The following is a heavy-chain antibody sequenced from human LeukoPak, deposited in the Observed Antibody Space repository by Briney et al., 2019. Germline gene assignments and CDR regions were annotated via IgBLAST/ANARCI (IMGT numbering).Heavy chain of an antibody. CDR3: AHTRELEYGDLYFDY. J-gene: IGHJ4*02. CDR2: IYWDDDK. V-gene: IGHV2-5*02. D-gene: IGHD4-17*01. CDR1: GFSLSTSGVG. Sequence: SGPTLVKPTQTLTLTCTFSGFSLSTSGVGVGWIRQPPGKALEWLSLIYWDDDKRYSPSLKSRLTITKDTSKNQVVLTMTNMDPVDTATHYCAHTRELEYGDLYFDYWGQGTLVTVSS.